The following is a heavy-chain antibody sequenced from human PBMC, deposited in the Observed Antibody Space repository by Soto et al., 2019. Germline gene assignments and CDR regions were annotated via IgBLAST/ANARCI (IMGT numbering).Heavy chain of an antibody. CDR2: IYQSGVT. CDR3: AGMPYTSGLRFDP. CDR1: GDSYSISTYS. J-gene: IGHJ5*02. Sequence: TSETLSLTCNMSGDSYSISTYSWSWIRQPPGKALQWIGFIYQSGVTSYNPSLASRVSISLDRSNNQCSLKLKSVTAADTAVYFCAGMPYTSGLRFDPWGPGTLVTVSS. D-gene: IGHD6-19*01. V-gene: IGHV4-30-2*01.